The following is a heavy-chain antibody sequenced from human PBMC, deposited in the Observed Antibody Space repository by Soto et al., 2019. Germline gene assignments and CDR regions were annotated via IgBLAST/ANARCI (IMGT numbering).Heavy chain of an antibody. V-gene: IGHV3-30*18. CDR3: AKEGYYYGSGSGSHPYYFDY. Sequence: PGGSLRLSCAASGFTFSSYGMHWVRQAPGKGLGWVAVVSYDGSNKYYADSVKGRFTISRDSSKNTLYLQMNSLRAEDTAVYYCAKEGYYYGSGSGSHPYYFDYWGQGTLVTVS. J-gene: IGHJ4*02. CDR1: GFTFSSYG. CDR2: VSYDGSNK. D-gene: IGHD3-10*01.